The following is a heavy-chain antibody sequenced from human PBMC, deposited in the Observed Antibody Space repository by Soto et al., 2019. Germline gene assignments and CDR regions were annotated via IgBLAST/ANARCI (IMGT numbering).Heavy chain of an antibody. CDR1: GGTFSSYA. Sequence: SVKVYCKASGGTFSSYAISWVRQAPGQGLEWMGGIIPIFGTANYAQKFQGRVTITADESTSTAYMELSSLRSEDTAVYYCARTKKWLVTTPAYGAFDISGQGTMVTGS. CDR3: ARTKKWLVTTPAYGAFDI. J-gene: IGHJ3*02. CDR2: IIPIFGTA. D-gene: IGHD6-19*01. V-gene: IGHV1-69*13.